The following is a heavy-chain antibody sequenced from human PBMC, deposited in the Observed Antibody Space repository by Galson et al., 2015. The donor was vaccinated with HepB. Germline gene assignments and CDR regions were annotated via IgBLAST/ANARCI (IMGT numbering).Heavy chain of an antibody. Sequence: SVKVSCKASGGTFSSYTISWVRQAPGQGLEWMGRIIPILGIANYAQKFQGRVTITADKSTSTAYMELSSLRSEDTAVYYCASQGFVGNSGYDSAARVDYWGQGTLVTVSS. CDR1: GGTFSSYT. CDR3: ASQGFVGNSGYDSAARVDY. D-gene: IGHD5-12*01. CDR2: IIPILGIA. V-gene: IGHV1-69*02. J-gene: IGHJ4*02.